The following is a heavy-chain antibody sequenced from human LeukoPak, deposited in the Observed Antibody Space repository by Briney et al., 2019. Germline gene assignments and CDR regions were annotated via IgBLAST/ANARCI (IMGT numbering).Heavy chain of an antibody. Sequence: GGSLRLSCAASGFAFSSYAMSWVRQAPGKGLEWVSAISGSGGSTYYADSVKGRFTISRDNSKNTLYLQMNSLRAEDTAVYYCARTGFLWLNDYWGQGTLVTVSS. V-gene: IGHV3-23*01. CDR2: ISGSGGST. D-gene: IGHD3-10*01. CDR1: GFAFSSYA. J-gene: IGHJ4*02. CDR3: ARTGFLWLNDY.